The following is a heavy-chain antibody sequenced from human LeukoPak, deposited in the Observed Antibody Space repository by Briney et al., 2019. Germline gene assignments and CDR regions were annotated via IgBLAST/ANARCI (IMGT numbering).Heavy chain of an antibody. D-gene: IGHD6-13*01. CDR3: ARGEWYSSSWYLDWFDH. J-gene: IGHJ5*02. Sequence: GGSLRLSCEASGFTFSSYSMNWVRQAPGKGLEWVSSINSSSSCIYYADSVKGRFTISRDNAKNSLYLQMNSLRSEDTAVYYCARGEWYSSSWYLDWFDHWGQGTLVTVSS. CDR1: GFTFSSYS. V-gene: IGHV3-21*01. CDR2: INSSSSCI.